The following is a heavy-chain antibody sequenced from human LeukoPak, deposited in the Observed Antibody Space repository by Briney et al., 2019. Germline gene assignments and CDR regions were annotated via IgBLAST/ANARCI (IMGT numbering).Heavy chain of an antibody. CDR2: ISGSGVAT. J-gene: IGHJ3*02. Sequence: PGGSLRLSCAASGFTFSSYAVSWVRQAPGKGLEWVSSISGSGVATYSADSVKGRFTISRDNSKNTLYLQMNSLRAEDTAVYYCARDPGDYYGSGSSDAFDIWGQGTMVTVSS. CDR3: ARDPGDYYGSGSSDAFDI. CDR1: GFTFSSYA. D-gene: IGHD3-10*01. V-gene: IGHV3-23*01.